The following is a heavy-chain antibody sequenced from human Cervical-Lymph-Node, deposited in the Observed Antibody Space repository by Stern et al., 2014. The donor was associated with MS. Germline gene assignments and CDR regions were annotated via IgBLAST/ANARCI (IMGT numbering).Heavy chain of an antibody. V-gene: IGHV1-18*01. CDR1: GYTFTSYG. J-gene: IGHJ4*02. Sequence: VQLVESGAEVKKPGASVKVSCKASGYTFTSYGISWVRQAPGQGLEWMGWISAYTGKTNYAQKLQGRVTITNDTSTRTAYMALRSLRSDDTAVYYCARVDETQTTVVTHYWGQGTLVTVSS. CDR3: ARVDETQTTVVTHY. CDR2: ISAYTGKT. D-gene: IGHD4-23*01.